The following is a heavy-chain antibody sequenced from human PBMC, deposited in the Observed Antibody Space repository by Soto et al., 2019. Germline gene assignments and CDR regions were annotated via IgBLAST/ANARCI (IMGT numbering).Heavy chain of an antibody. CDR2: IYYSGST. Sequence: SETLSLTCTVSGGSISTYYWSWIRQPPGKGLEWIAYIYYSGSTYYNPSLKSRVTISVDMSKNQFSLKLSSVTAADTAVYYCARVPDRWGQGTLVTVSS. CDR3: ARVPDR. V-gene: IGHV4-59*12. CDR1: GGSISTYY. J-gene: IGHJ5*02. D-gene: IGHD2-2*01.